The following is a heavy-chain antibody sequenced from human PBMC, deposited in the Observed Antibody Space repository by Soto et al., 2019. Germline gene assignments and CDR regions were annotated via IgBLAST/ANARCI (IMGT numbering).Heavy chain of an antibody. CDR2: IKPDNGDT. CDR1: GYPFSKYG. Sequence: QLQLVQSGAEVERPGASVRVSCKAYGYPFSKYGISWIRQAPGQGLEWMGWIKPDNGDTNYAQKFQGRVTMTTDTSSNTAYMELRSLRSEHTAVYYCATSNDSGFDPWGQGTLVSVSS. V-gene: IGHV1-18*04. D-gene: IGHD3-3*01. CDR3: ATSNDSGFDP. J-gene: IGHJ5*02.